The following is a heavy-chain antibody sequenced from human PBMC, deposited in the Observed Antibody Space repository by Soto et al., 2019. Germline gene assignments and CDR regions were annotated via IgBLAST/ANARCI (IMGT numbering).Heavy chain of an antibody. CDR1: GGSISSYY. CDR3: ARDGAPVTTESWFDP. Sequence: SETLSLTCTVSGGSISSYYWSWIRQPPGKGLEWIGYIYYSGSTNYNPSLKSRVTISVDTSKNQFSLKLSSVTAADTAVYYCARDGAPVTTESWFDPWGKGTLVTVSS. D-gene: IGHD4-17*01. J-gene: IGHJ5*02. CDR2: IYYSGST. V-gene: IGHV4-59*01.